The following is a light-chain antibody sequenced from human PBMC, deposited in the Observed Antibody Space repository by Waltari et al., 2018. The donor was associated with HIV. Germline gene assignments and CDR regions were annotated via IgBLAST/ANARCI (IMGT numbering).Light chain of an antibody. CDR2: RNK. V-gene: IGLV1-47*01. Sequence: QSVVTQPLSAPATPGQRVTISCSGSSSNLGPTHLSWYKQLPGTVPKMLIYRNKQRPSGVPDRFSGSKSGTSASLAITGLRSEDEADYYCAAWDDSLNGPVFGGGTKLTV. CDR3: AAWDDSLNGPV. CDR1: SSNLGPTH. J-gene: IGLJ3*02.